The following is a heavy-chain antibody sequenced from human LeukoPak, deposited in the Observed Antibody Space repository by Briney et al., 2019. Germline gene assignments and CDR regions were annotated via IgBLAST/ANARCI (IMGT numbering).Heavy chain of an antibody. V-gene: IGHV3-7*01. CDR2: IKEDESQE. CDR1: GVSFSDSW. CDR3: ATYKNWVAGDV. D-gene: IGHD7-27*01. Sequence: GGSLRLSCAASGVSFSDSWMSWGCEAPGEGPERVANIKEDESQEHYADSVKGRFTVSRDDAKNSLFLQMNSLRVEDTAAYYCATYKNWVAGDVWGQGTTVSVSS. J-gene: IGHJ6*02.